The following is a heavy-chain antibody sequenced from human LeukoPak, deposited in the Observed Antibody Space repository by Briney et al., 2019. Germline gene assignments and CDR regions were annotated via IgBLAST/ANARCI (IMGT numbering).Heavy chain of an antibody. CDR2: IYYSGST. CDR1: GGSISSSGYY. D-gene: IGHD1-26*01. J-gene: IGHJ5*02. Sequence: PSETLSLTCSVSGGSISSSGYYWGWIRQPPGMGLEWIASIYYSGSTYYNPSLKSRVTISVDTSKNQLSLKLSSLTAADTAVYYCARHEYSGSYYGLSWFDPWGQGTLVTLSS. CDR3: ARHEYSGSYYGLSWFDP. V-gene: IGHV4-39*01.